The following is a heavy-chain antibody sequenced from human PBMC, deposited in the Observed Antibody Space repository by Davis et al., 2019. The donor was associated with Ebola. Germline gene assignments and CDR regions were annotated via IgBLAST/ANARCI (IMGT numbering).Heavy chain of an antibody. CDR2: ISSDGSRE. J-gene: IGHJ5*02. CDR1: GFTFTTST. V-gene: IGHV3-30*03. CDR3: ARAGFYYESSDYYEYPTWFDP. Sequence: GESLKISCVASGFTFTTSTMHWVRQAPGKGLEWVALISSDGSREYYADSVEGRFTISKDNAENSVFLQMNSLRAEDTAVYYCARAGFYYESSDYYEYPTWFDPWGQGTLVTVSS. D-gene: IGHD3-22*01.